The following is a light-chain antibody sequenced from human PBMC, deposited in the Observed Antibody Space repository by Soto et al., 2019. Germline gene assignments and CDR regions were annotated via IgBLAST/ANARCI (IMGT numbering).Light chain of an antibody. Sequence: DIQMTQSPSSLSASIGDRITITCRASQSISTYLKWYQQKPGKAPRLLIYGASTLQNGVPSRFSGSGSATDYTLTISSLQPEDFATYYCQQSFMTPPLTFGGGTKVEMK. J-gene: IGKJ4*01. CDR3: QQSFMTPPLT. CDR2: GAS. V-gene: IGKV1-39*01. CDR1: QSISTY.